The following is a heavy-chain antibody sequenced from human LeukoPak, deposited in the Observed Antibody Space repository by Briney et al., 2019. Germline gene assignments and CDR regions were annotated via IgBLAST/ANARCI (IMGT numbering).Heavy chain of an antibody. D-gene: IGHD1-7*01. CDR2: IIPIFGTA. CDR3: ARGITGTTGYYYYYMDV. J-gene: IGHJ6*03. Sequence: ASVKVSCMAYGGTLSSHAISWVRQAPGQGLEWMGGIIPIFGTANYAQKFQGRVTITTDESTSTAYMELSSLRSEDTAVYYCARGITGTTGYYYYYMDVWGKGTTVTVSS. CDR1: GGTLSSHA. V-gene: IGHV1-69*05.